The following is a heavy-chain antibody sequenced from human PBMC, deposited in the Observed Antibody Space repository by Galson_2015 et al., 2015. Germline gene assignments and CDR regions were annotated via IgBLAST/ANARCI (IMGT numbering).Heavy chain of an antibody. CDR1: GFSLSTSGVG. CDR3: ANSKSITIFGVVIRDNWFDP. D-gene: IGHD3-3*01. V-gene: IGHV2-5*02. J-gene: IGHJ5*02. CDR2: IYWDDDK. Sequence: PALVKPTQTLTLTCTFSGFSLSTSGVGVGWIRQPPGKALEWLALIYWDDDKRYSPSLKSRLTITKDTPKNQVVLTMTNMDPVDTATYYCANSKSITIFGVVIRDNWFDPWGQGTLVTVSS.